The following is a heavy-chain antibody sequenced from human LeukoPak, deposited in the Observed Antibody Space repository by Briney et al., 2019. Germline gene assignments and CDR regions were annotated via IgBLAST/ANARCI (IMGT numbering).Heavy chain of an antibody. D-gene: IGHD1-20*01. Sequence: SETLSLTCTVSGCSISSGGYYWLWQPQHPGTALEWIGYIYYSGSTYYNPSLKRRVTISVDTSKNQFSLKLSSVTAADTAVYYCVRGGLYNWTLDYFDYWGQGTLVTVSS. J-gene: IGHJ4*02. CDR2: IYYSGST. CDR3: VRGGLYNWTLDYFDY. V-gene: IGHV4-31*03. CDR1: GCSISSGGYY.